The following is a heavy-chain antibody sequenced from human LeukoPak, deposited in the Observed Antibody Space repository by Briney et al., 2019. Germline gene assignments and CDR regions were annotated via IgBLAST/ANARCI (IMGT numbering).Heavy chain of an antibody. D-gene: IGHD2-15*01. Sequence: SETLSLTCTVSGGSISSGGYYWSWIRQHPGKGLEWIGYIYYSGSTYYNPSLKSRVTISVDTSKNQFSLKLSSVTAADTAVYYCARDVPFYCSGGSCYGNYFDYWGQGTLVTVSS. CDR1: GGSISSGGYY. J-gene: IGHJ4*02. CDR3: ARDVPFYCSGGSCYGNYFDY. CDR2: IYYSGST. V-gene: IGHV4-31*03.